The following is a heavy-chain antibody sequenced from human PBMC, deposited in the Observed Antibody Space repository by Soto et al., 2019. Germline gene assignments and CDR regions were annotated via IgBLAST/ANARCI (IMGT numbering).Heavy chain of an antibody. Sequence: PSETLSLTCTVSGGSISSGGYYWSWIRQHPGKGLEWIGYIYYSGSTYYNPSLKSRVTISVGTSKNQFSLKLSSVTAADTAVYYCASSKGGGGWFDPWGQGALVTVYS. D-gene: IGHD4-4*01. V-gene: IGHV4-31*03. J-gene: IGHJ5*02. CDR1: GGSISSGGYY. CDR3: ASSKGGGGWFDP. CDR2: IYYSGST.